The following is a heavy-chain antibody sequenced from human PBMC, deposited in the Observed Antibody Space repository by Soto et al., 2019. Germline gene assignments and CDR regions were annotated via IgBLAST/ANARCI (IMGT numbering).Heavy chain of an antibody. CDR3: ARDGDYGDYRYYYYGMDV. CDR2: IIPIFGTA. D-gene: IGHD4-17*01. Sequence: SSVKVSCKASGGTFSSYAISWVRQAPGQGLEWMGGIIPIFGTANYAQQFQGRVTITADESTSTAYMELSSLRSEDTAVYYCARDGDYGDYRYYYYGMDVWGQGTTVTVSS. CDR1: GGTFSSYA. V-gene: IGHV1-69*13. J-gene: IGHJ6*02.